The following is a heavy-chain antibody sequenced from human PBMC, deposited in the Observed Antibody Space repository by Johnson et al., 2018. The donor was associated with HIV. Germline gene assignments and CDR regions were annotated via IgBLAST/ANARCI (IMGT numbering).Heavy chain of an antibody. J-gene: IGHJ3*02. D-gene: IGHD3-22*01. CDR1: GFTFSSYW. CDR2: IDTDGSST. V-gene: IGHV3-74*01. Sequence: EVQLVESGGGLVQPGGSLRLSCAASGFTFSSYWMHWVRQAPGKGLVWVSRIDTDGSSTSYADSVKGRFTLSRDNAKNTLYLQMNSLRAEDTAVYYCARAAYYYDTSGYYGAFDIWGQGTMVTVSS. CDR3: ARAAYYYDTSGYYGAFDI.